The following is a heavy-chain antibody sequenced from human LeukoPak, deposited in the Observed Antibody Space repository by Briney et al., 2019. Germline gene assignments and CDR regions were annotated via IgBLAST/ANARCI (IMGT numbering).Heavy chain of an antibody. V-gene: IGHV3-9*03. J-gene: IGHJ4*02. CDR3: AKDTQADYYDSSGYTDY. CDR1: GFTFDDYG. Sequence: SLRLSCAAAGFTFDDYGMHWIRQAPGKGLEWVSGISWNSGRIGYADSVKGRFTISRDNAKNSLYLQMNSLRAEDMALYYCAKDTQADYYDSSGYTDYWGQGTLVTVSS. CDR2: ISWNSGRI. D-gene: IGHD3-22*01.